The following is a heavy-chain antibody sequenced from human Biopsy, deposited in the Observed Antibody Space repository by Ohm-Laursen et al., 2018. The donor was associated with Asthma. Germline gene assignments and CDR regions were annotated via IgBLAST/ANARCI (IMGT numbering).Heavy chain of an antibody. CDR2: INSVLGTT. CDR3: ARKAGSCISRTCYSLDF. V-gene: IGHV1-69*01. Sequence: ASSVKVSCKSLGGTFNTYVIGWVRQAPGQGLEWMGGINSVLGTTTYPQKFRDRVTITADDSTSTVYMELSSLRSEDTAVYYCARKAGSCISRTCYSLDFWGQGTLVTVSS. J-gene: IGHJ4*02. D-gene: IGHD2-2*01. CDR1: GGTFNTYV.